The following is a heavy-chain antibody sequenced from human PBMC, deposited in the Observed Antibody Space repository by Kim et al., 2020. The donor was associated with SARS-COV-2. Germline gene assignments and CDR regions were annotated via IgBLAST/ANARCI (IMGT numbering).Heavy chain of an antibody. CDR3: ARGFSDLGYNYYYMDV. Sequence: DSVKGRFTISRDDAKKSRYLQMNSLGDEDTAVYYCARGFSDLGYNYYYMDVWGQGTTVTVSS. D-gene: IGHD3-10*01. J-gene: IGHJ6*02. V-gene: IGHV3-48*02.